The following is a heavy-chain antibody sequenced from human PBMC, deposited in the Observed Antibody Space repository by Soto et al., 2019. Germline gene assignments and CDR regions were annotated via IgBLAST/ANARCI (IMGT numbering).Heavy chain of an antibody. D-gene: IGHD1-1*01. CDR3: VKEGYMRSDWNAQFDY. Sequence: PGGSVRLSGSASGFTFNSYAMHWVRQAPGKGLEFVSAISSYGADTYYADSVKGRFAISRDNSKNTLYLQMSSLRAEDTALYYCVKEGYMRSDWNAQFDYLSQGALVPVSS. J-gene: IGHJ4*02. CDR2: ISSYGADT. V-gene: IGHV3-64D*06. CDR1: GFTFNSYA.